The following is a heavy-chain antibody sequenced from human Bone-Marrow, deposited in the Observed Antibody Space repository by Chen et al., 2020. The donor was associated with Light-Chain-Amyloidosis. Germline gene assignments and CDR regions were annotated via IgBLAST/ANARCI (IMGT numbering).Heavy chain of an antibody. V-gene: IGHV3-7*01. Sequence: EVQLVESGGGLVQPGGSLRLSCAASGFTFRSYWMSWVRQAPGKGLEWVANIKQDGSEKYYVDSVKGRFTISRDNAKNSLYLQMNSLRAEDTAVYYCARYPIAAAGTYFDYWGQGTLVTVSS. CDR2: IKQDGSEK. D-gene: IGHD6-13*01. CDR3: ARYPIAAAGTYFDY. J-gene: IGHJ4*02. CDR1: GFTFRSYW.